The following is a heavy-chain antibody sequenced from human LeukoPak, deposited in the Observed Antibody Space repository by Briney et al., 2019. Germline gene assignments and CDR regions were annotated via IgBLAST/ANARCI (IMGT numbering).Heavy chain of an antibody. J-gene: IGHJ4*02. CDR1: GFTFSSYA. CDR3: AKDQGSGTYDY. D-gene: IGHD1-26*01. Sequence: PGGSLRLSCAASGFTFSSYALSWVRQAPGKGLEWVSAISGSGDSTYYADSVKGRFTISRDNSKNTLYLQMNSLRAEDTAIYYCAKDQGSGTYDYWGQGTLVTVSS. CDR2: ISGSGDST. V-gene: IGHV3-23*01.